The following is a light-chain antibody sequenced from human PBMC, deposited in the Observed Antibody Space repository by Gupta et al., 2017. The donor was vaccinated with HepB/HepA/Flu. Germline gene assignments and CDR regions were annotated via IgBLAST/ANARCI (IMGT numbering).Light chain of an antibody. CDR1: HSLGHSDGNNY. J-gene: IGKJ4*01. V-gene: IGKV2-24*01. CDR3: NQSKQFPLT. CDR2: KIS. Sequence: DIVMTQTPLSSPVTLGQPASISCSSSHSLGHSDGNNYLSWIHQRPGQPPRLLIYKISNRVSGVPDRFSGSGAGTDFTLKINSVEAEDVGVYYCNQSKQFPLTFGRGTKVEIK.